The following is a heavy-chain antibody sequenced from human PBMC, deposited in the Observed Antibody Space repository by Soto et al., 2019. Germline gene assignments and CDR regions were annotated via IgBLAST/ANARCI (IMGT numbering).Heavy chain of an antibody. J-gene: IGHJ4*02. CDR1: GFTFSSYA. D-gene: IGHD1-26*01. V-gene: IGHV3-23*01. Sequence: GGSLRLSCAGSGFTFSSYAMSWVRQAPGKGLEWVSAISGSGGSTYYADSVKGRFTISRDNSKNTLYLQMNSLRAEDTAVYYCARRGNGSYYDYWGQGTLVTVSS. CDR2: ISGSGGST. CDR3: ARRGNGSYYDY.